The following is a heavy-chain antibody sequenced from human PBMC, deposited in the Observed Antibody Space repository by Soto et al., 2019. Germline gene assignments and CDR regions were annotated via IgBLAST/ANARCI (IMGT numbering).Heavy chain of an antibody. D-gene: IGHD3-10*01. CDR3: AKGRGGSGSLTPRVDF. V-gene: IGHV3-23*01. CDR2: ISGGGDTT. CDR1: GFTFNNYA. J-gene: IGHJ4*02. Sequence: EVQLLESGGGLVQPGGSLRLSCAASGFTFNNYAMTWVRQAPGKGLXXXSXISGGGDTTSYADSVKGRFTVSRDGSXNXLXXXXXXXXAXDTALYYCAKGRGGSGSLTPRVDFWGQGTLVTVSS.